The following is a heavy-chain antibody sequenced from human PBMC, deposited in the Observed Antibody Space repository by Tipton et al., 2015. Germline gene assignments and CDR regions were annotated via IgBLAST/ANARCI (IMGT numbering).Heavy chain of an antibody. V-gene: IGHV3-33*01. CDR2: IWHDGSNK. J-gene: IGHJ4*02. CDR1: GFTFSSYG. CDR3: ARSPQDPAIDY. Sequence: SLRLSCAASGFTFSSYGMHWVRQAPGKGLEWVAVIWHDGSNKYYADSVKGRFTISRDNTRNTLYLQMHSLRADDTAVYYCARSPQDPAIDYWGQGVLVTVSS.